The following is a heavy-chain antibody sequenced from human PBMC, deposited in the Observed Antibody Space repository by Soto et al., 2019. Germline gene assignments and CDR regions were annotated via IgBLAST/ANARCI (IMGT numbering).Heavy chain of an antibody. CDR2: IYPGDSDT. J-gene: IGHJ6*02. CDR3: ARLGEITIFGVVTERPYYSMDV. CDR1: GYSFTSYW. D-gene: IGHD3-3*01. Sequence: GESLKISCKGSGYSFTSYWIGWVRQMPGKGLEWMGIIYPGDSDTRYSPSFQGQVTISADKSISTAYLQWSSLKASDTAMYYCARLGEITIFGVVTERPYYSMDVWGQGTTVTVSS. V-gene: IGHV5-51*01.